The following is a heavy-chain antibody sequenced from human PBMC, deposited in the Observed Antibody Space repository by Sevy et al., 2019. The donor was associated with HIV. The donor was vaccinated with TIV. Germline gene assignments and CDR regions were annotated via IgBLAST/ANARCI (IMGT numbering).Heavy chain of an antibody. CDR3: ARGPDWDYYGTGGYSV. Sequence: GGSLRLSCTASGFTFGDYGMSWFRQAPGKGLDWVGLIRSEGYGGATEYAASVKGRFTISRDDSKSVAYLQMNSLKIEDTGVYYCARGPDWDYYGTGGYSVWGQGTLVTVSS. CDR1: GFTFGDYG. J-gene: IGHJ4*02. V-gene: IGHV3-49*03. D-gene: IGHD3-10*01. CDR2: IRSEGYGGAT.